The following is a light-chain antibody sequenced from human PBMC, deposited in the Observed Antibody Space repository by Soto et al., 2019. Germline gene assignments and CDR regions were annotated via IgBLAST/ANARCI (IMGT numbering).Light chain of an antibody. V-gene: IGKV3-20*01. J-gene: IGKJ4*01. Sequence: EFVLTQSPGTLSLSPGERATLSCRASQSVGSNSLAWYQQKPGQAPRILIYGASTRATGIPDRFSGSGSGTDFTLTISSLEPEDFVVYYCQQYGSSPPLTFGGGTKVEIK. CDR1: QSVGSNS. CDR3: QQYGSSPPLT. CDR2: GAS.